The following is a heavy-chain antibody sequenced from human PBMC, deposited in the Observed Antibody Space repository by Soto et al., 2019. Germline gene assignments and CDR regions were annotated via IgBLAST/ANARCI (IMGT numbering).Heavy chain of an antibody. CDR2: IYKSATT. V-gene: IGHV4-30-4*01. D-gene: IGHD2-15*01. J-gene: IGHJ5*01. Sequence: SETLSLTCSVSGDSISTVDYFWAWIRQPPGQALEYIGYIYKSATTYYNPSFEGRVAISLDASKSHFSLNVTSVTAADTAVYFCARGRYCLTGRCFPNWFDSWGQGTLVTVSS. CDR3: ARGRYCLTGRCFPNWFDS. CDR1: GDSISTVDYF.